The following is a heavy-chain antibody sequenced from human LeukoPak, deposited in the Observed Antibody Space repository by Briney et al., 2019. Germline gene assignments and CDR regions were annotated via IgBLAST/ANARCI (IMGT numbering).Heavy chain of an antibody. Sequence: GGSLRLSCAASGFTFSSYSMNWVRQAPGKGLEWVSSISSSSNYIYYADSAKGRFSISRDSSKNILYLQMNSLRAEDTAVYYCAKDRCSNGVGCYYYYMDVWGKGTTVTISS. CDR2: ISSSSNYI. V-gene: IGHV3-21*01. CDR1: GFTFSSYS. J-gene: IGHJ6*03. CDR3: AKDRCSNGVGCYYYYMDV. D-gene: IGHD2-8*01.